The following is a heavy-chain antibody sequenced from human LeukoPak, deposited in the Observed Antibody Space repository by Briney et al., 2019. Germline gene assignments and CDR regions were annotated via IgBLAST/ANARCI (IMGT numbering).Heavy chain of an antibody. CDR1: GGSISSYY. CDR2: IYYSGST. Sequence: SETLSLTCTVSGGSISSYYWSWIRQPPGKGLEWIGYIYYSGSTNYNPSLKSRVTISVDTSKNQFSLKLSSVTAADTAVYYCARSGGHDYGDYVSPHSYFDYWGQGTLVTVSS. J-gene: IGHJ4*02. CDR3: ARSGGHDYGDYVSPHSYFDY. D-gene: IGHD4-17*01. V-gene: IGHV4-59*01.